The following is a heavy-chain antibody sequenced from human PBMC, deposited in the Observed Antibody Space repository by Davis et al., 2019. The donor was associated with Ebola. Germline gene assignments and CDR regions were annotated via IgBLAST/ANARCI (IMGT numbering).Heavy chain of an antibody. CDR1: GYSFTNYW. J-gene: IGHJ6*02. Sequence: KVSCKASGYSFTNYWIGWVRQMPGKGLEWMGIIYPGDSDTRYSPSFLGHVIISTDKSISTAYLQWSSLKASDTAMYYCARLYDSSGYYPYYYYYYGMDVWGQGTTVTVSS. D-gene: IGHD3-22*01. CDR2: IYPGDSDT. V-gene: IGHV5-51*01. CDR3: ARLYDSSGYYPYYYYYYGMDV.